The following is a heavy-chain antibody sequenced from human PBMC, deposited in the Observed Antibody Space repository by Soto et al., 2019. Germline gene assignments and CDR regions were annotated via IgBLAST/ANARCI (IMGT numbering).Heavy chain of an antibody. J-gene: IGHJ6*02. Sequence: GESLKISCKGSGYSFTSYWISWVRQMPGKGLEWMGRIDPSDSYTNYSPSFQGHVTISADKSISTAYLQWSSLKASDTAMYYCAALTMRARGYYYGMDVWGQGTLVTVSS. D-gene: IGHD3-22*01. CDR1: GYSFTSYW. CDR3: AALTMRARGYYYGMDV. CDR2: IDPSDSYT. V-gene: IGHV5-10-1*01.